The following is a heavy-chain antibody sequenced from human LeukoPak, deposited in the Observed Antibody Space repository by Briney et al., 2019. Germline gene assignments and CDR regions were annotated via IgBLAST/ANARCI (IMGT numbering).Heavy chain of an antibody. J-gene: IGHJ4*02. CDR2: ISGSGGRT. CDR1: GFTFSSYA. Sequence: GGSLRISCAASGFTFSSYAMSWVRQAPGKGLEWVSVISGSGGRTSYADSVKGRFTVSRDNSKNTLYLQMNSLRAEDTAVYFCVEGGAPSYYDGSGDAYFDYWGQGTLVTVSS. D-gene: IGHD3-22*01. CDR3: VEGGAPSYYDGSGDAYFDY. V-gene: IGHV3-23*01.